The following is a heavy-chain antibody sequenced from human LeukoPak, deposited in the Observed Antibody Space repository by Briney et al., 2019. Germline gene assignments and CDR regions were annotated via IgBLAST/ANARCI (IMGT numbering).Heavy chain of an antibody. V-gene: IGHV1-2*02. CDR1: GYTFTGYY. D-gene: IGHD3-22*01. CDR3: AREVGYYDSSGYYYAYFDY. J-gene: IGHJ4*02. CDR2: INPNSGGT. Sequence: EASVKVSFKASGYTFTGYYMHWVRQAPGQGLEWMGWINPNSGGTNYAQKFQGRVTMTRDTSISTAYMELSRLRSDDTAVYYCAREVGYYDSSGYYYAYFDYWGQGTLVTVSS.